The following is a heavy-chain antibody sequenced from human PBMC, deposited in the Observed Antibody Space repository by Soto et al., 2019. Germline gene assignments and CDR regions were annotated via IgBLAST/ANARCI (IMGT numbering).Heavy chain of an antibody. CDR1: GYIFSDYG. Sequence: QVQVMQSGAEVKKPGDSVKVSCKTSGYIFSDYGINWVRQAPGQGLEWMGWISGYSGNANLAQKFQGRVTMTTDKTPRTGYLELGRLRSEDTAVYYCAKRTSGTTWGESDYWGQGTLVTVSS. CDR2: ISGYSGNA. D-gene: IGHD4-17*01. J-gene: IGHJ4*02. CDR3: AKRTSGTTWGESDY. V-gene: IGHV1-18*04.